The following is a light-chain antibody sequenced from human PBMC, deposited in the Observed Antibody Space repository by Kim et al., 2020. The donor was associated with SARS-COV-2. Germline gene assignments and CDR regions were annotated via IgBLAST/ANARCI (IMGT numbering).Light chain of an antibody. V-gene: IGLV1-44*01. CDR1: SSNIGSNT. Sequence: ELTQPPSASGTPGQRVTISCSGSSSNIGSNTVNWYQQLPGTAPKLLIYSNNQRPSGVPDRFSGSKSGTSASLAISGRQSEDEADYYCAAWDDSLNGWVFGGGTQLAVL. CDR2: SNN. CDR3: AAWDDSLNGWV. J-gene: IGLJ3*02.